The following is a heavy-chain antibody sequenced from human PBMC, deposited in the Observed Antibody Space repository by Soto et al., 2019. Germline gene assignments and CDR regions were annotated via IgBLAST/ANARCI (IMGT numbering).Heavy chain of an antibody. J-gene: IGHJ4*02. D-gene: IGHD2-2*01. CDR3: AKYRRTEEEGFTLDS. CDR2: IYYTGST. CDR1: GDSIKHYY. Sequence: SETLSLTCTVSGDSIKHYYWSWIRQPPGKRLEWIGYIYYTGSTTYNPSLESRVTMSVDTSKNQFSLKLSSVNAADTAVYYCAKYRRTEEEGFTLDSWGRGTLVT. V-gene: IGHV4-59*01.